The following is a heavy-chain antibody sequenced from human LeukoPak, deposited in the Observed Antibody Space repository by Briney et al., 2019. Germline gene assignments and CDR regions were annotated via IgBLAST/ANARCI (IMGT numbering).Heavy chain of an antibody. V-gene: IGHV3-7*01. J-gene: IGHJ4*02. Sequence: GGSLRLSCAASGFTSYTYWMSWVRQAPGKGLEWVANIKQDGSEKYYVDSVKGRFTISRDNAKKSLYLQMNSLRAKDTAVYYCASGFLDDFWSGHFWGQGTLVTVSS. CDR3: ASGFLDDFWSGHF. CDR1: GFTSYTYW. CDR2: IKQDGSEK. D-gene: IGHD3-3*01.